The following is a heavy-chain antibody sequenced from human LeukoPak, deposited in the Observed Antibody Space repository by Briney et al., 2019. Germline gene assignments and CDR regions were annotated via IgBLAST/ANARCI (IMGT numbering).Heavy chain of an antibody. CDR1: GYTFTSYA. CDR3: ARVFGDYYDSSGYRDY. V-gene: IGHV7-4-1*02. Sequence: PTASVKVSCKASGYTFTSYAMNWVRQAPGQGLEWMGWINTNTVNPTYAQGFTGRFVFSLDTSVSTAYLQISSLKAEDTAVYYCARVFGDYYDSSGYRDYWGQGTLVTVSS. J-gene: IGHJ4*02. D-gene: IGHD3-22*01. CDR2: INTNTVNP.